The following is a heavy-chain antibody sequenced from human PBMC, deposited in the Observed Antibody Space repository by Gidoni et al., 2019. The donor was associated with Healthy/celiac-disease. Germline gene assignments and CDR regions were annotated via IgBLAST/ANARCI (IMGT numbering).Heavy chain of an antibody. CDR2: INSDGSSP. D-gene: IGHD3-3*01. J-gene: IGHJ6*03. CDR3: ARAGPWYDFWSGYSVYYYYCMDV. Sequence: EVQLVEYGGGLVQPGGSLRLSCEASGFTFRSDGMHWVRKAPGKGLVWVSRINSDGSSPSYADSVKGRFTISRDNAKNTLYLQMNSLRAEYTAVYYCARAGPWYDFWSGYSVYYYYCMDVWGKGTTVTVSS. V-gene: IGHV3-74*01. CDR1: GFTFRSDG.